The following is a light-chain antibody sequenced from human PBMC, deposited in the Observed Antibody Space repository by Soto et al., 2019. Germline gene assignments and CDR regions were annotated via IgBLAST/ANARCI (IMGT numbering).Light chain of an antibody. V-gene: IGKV3-15*01. CDR1: QSVSSN. J-gene: IGKJ1*01. Sequence: EIVMTQSPATLSVSPGERATLSRRASQSVSSNLVWYQQKPGQAPRLLIYDASTRATGIPARFSGSGSGTEFTLTISSLQSEDFAVYYCQQYNNWPRTFGQGTKVDIK. CDR3: QQYNNWPRT. CDR2: DAS.